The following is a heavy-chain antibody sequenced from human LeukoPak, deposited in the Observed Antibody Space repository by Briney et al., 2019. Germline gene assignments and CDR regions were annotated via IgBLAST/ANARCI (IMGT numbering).Heavy chain of an antibody. CDR2: TYYSGST. V-gene: IGHV4-61*01. D-gene: IGHD3-22*01. CDR3: ADSYYYDSSGYYYGFDY. CDR1: GGSLSSGSYY. J-gene: IGHJ4*02. Sequence: SETLSLTCTVSGGSLSSGSYYWSWIRQPPGKGLEWTGYTYYSGSTNYNPSLKRRVTISVDTSKNQFSLKLSSVTAADTAVYYCADSYYYDSSGYYYGFDYWGQGTLVTVSS.